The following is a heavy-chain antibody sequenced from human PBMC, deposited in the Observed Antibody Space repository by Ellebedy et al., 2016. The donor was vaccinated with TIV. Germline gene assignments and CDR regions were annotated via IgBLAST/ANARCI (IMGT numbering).Heavy chain of an antibody. J-gene: IGHJ4*02. V-gene: IGHV4-38-2*01. CDR3: ARGGSTVRGVIGY. CDR2: SDYSGST. CDR1: GHSVSYDYY. Sequence: MPSETLSLTCAVSGHSVSYDYYWAWIRQSPGKGLEWIGFSDYSGSTNYNASLKGRVEISIDKSTNQFSLKLTSVTAADTAVYFCARGGSTVRGVIGYWGQGTLVTVSS. D-gene: IGHD3-10*01.